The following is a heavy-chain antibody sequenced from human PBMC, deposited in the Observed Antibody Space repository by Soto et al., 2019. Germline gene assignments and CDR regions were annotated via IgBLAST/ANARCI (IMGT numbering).Heavy chain of an antibody. CDR3: ARHDYGDYFLLYYYYGMDV. CDR1: GFTFSSYG. CDR2: IWYDGSNK. J-gene: IGHJ6*02. V-gene: IGHV3-33*01. Sequence: GGSLRLSCAASGFTFSSYGMHWVRQAPGKGLEWVAVIWYDGSNKYYADSVKGRFTISRDNSKNTLYLQMDSLRAEDTAVYYCARHDYGDYFLLYYYYGMDVWGQGTTVTVSS. D-gene: IGHD4-17*01.